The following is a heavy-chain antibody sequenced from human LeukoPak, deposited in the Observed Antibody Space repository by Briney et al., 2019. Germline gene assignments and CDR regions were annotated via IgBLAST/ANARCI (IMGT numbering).Heavy chain of an antibody. CDR2: IYYSGST. J-gene: IGHJ6*03. CDR1: GGSISSSSYY. CDR3: ARLTFEGSTGDTPPYYYYYMDV. V-gene: IGHV4-39*01. D-gene: IGHD2-21*01. Sequence: PSETLSLTCTVSGGSISSSSYYWGWIRQPPGKGLEWIGSIYYSGSTYYNPSLKSRVTISVDTSKNQFSLKLSSVTAADTAVYYCARLTFEGSTGDTPPYYYYYMDVWGKGTTVTISS.